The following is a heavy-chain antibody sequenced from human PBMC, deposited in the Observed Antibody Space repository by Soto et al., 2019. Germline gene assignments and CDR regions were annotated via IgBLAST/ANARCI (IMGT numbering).Heavy chain of an antibody. CDR2: IYYSGST. D-gene: IGHD6-13*01. J-gene: IGHJ4*02. CDR3: ARAKQQLAYYFDY. CDR1: GGSIISYY. Sequence: SETLSLTCTVSGGSIISYYWSWIRQPPGKGLEWIGYIYYSGSTNYNPSLKSRVTISVDTSKNQFSLKLSSVTAADTAVYYCARAKQQLAYYFDYWGQGTLVTVSS. V-gene: IGHV4-59*01.